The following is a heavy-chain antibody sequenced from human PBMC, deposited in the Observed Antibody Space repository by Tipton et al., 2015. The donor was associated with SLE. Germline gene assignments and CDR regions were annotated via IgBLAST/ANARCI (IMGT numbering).Heavy chain of an antibody. CDR1: GFTFSSYE. Sequence: SLRLSCAASGFTFSSYEMNWVRQAPGKGLEWVSCISGSGSTTYYADSVKGRFAISRDNANNSLFLQMYSLRAEDTAVYYCARDDSGWYDYWGQGTLVTVSS. CDR3: ARDDSGWYDY. CDR2: ISGSGSTT. J-gene: IGHJ4*02. V-gene: IGHV3-48*03. D-gene: IGHD6-19*01.